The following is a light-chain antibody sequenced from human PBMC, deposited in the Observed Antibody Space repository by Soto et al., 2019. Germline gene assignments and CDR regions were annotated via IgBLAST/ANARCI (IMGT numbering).Light chain of an antibody. CDR2: KAS. V-gene: IGKV1-5*03. CDR3: QQYNSYFLYT. CDR1: QSISSW. Sequence: DIQMTQSPSTLSASVGDRVTITCRASQSISSWLAWYQQKPGKAAKLLIYKASSLEIVVPARFSVSGSWTEFPLTLSPLQPDCFSTYYCQQYNSYFLYTFGQGTRLETK. J-gene: IGKJ5*01.